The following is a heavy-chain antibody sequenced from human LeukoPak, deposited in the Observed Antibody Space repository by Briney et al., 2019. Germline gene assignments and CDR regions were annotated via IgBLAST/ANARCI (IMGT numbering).Heavy chain of an antibody. D-gene: IGHD4-23*01. V-gene: IGHV1-2*02. CDR2: IIPNSGGT. CDR1: GYTFTGYY. J-gene: IGHJ4*02. Sequence: ASVKVSCKASGYTFTGYYMHWVRQAPGQGLEWMGWIIPNSGGTNYAQKFQGRVTMTRDTSISTAYMELSRLRSDDTAVYYCAREDYGGNGVGYWGQGTLVTVSS. CDR3: AREDYGGNGVGY.